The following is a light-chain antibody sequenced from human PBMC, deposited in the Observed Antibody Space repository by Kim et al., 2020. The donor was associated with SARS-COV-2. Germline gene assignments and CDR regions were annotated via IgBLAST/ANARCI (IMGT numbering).Light chain of an antibody. CDR1: TLPKQY. CDR2: EDS. J-gene: IGLJ2*01. Sequence: SYELTQPPSVSVSPGQTARITCSGDTLPKQYAYWYQQKPGQAPVLVIYEDSERPSGIPERFSGSSSGTTVTLTISGVQAEDEADYYCQSADSSGTSVVFGGGTQLTVL. CDR3: QSADSSGTSVV. V-gene: IGLV3-25*03.